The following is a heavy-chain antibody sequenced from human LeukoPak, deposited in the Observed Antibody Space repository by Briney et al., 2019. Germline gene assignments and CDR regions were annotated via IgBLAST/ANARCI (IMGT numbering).Heavy chain of an antibody. CDR3: ARDLGLDTTMIFFDY. D-gene: IGHD5-18*01. CDR1: GYTFTSFG. J-gene: IGHJ4*02. V-gene: IGHV1-18*01. CDR2: ISAYNGNS. Sequence: GASVKVSCKASGYTFTSFGISWVRQAPGQGPEWMGWISAYNGNSNYIQKFQGRVTMTTDTSTNTAYMELPGLTSDDTAVYYCARDLGLDTTMIFFDYWGQGTLVTVSS.